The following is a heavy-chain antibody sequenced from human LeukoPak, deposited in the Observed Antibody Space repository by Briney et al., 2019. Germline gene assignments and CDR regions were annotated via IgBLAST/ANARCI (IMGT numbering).Heavy chain of an antibody. J-gene: IGHJ4*02. V-gene: IGHV3-23*01. Sequence: GGSLRLSCAASGLAFNSYGMSWVRQAPGKGLEWVSAISDSAVNTYYADSVKGRFTISRDNSKNTLYLQMNSLRAEDTAVYYCARAASDWGQGTLVTVSS. CDR2: ISDSAVNT. CDR3: ARAASD. CDR1: GLAFNSYG.